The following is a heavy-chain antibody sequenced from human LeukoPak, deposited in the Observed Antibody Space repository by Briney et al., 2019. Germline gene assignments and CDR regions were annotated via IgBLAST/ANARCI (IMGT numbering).Heavy chain of an antibody. CDR2: IFYRGST. J-gene: IGHJ3*02. V-gene: IGHV4-39*01. CDR3: ARHKSWWELHAFDI. D-gene: IGHD4-23*01. CDR1: SGSISSSSSY. Sequence: SETLSLTCTVSSGSISSSSSYWGWIRQPPGQGLEWIGSIFYRGSTYYNPSLKSRVTISIDTSKNQFSLKLSSVTAADTAVYYCARHKSWWELHAFDIWGQGTLVTVSS.